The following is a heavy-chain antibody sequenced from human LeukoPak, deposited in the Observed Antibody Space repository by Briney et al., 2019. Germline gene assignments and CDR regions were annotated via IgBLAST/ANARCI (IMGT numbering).Heavy chain of an antibody. Sequence: SETLSLTCTVSGGSVSTGGYYWSWIRRHPGKGLEWLGYIYYSGSTYYNPSLESRLTISLDTSKNQFSLKLSSVTAADTAVYYCAREPHYYDSSGSAFRAFDYWGQGTLVTVSS. J-gene: IGHJ4*02. CDR2: IYYSGST. CDR1: GGSVSTGGYY. D-gene: IGHD3-22*01. V-gene: IGHV4-31*03. CDR3: AREPHYYDSSGSAFRAFDY.